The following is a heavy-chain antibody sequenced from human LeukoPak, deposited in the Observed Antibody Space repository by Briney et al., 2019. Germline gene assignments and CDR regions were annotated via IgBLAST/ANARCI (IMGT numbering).Heavy chain of an antibody. V-gene: IGHV3-30*02. J-gene: IGHJ4*02. CDR3: AKDEGLSGYSYVDY. Sequence: GGSLRLSCAASGFTFSNYGVHWVRLAPGKGLEWVAFTRYDGSNKYYADSVKGRFTISRDNSKNTLYLQMNSLRVEDTAVYYCAKDEGLSGYSYVDYWGQGTLVTVSS. CDR1: GFTFSNYG. D-gene: IGHD5-18*01. CDR2: TRYDGSNK.